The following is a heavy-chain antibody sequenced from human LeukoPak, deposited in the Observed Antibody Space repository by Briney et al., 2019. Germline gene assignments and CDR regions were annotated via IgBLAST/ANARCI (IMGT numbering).Heavy chain of an antibody. J-gene: IGHJ4*02. CDR2: INTNTGNP. CDR3: ARGIDPAADPFDY. CDR1: GYTFTSCY. D-gene: IGHD6-13*01. V-gene: IGHV7-4-1*02. Sequence: ASVKVSCKASGYTFTSCYMHWVRQAPGQGLEWMGWINTNTGNPTYAQGFTGRFVFSLDTSVSTAYLQISSLKAEDTAVYYCARGIDPAADPFDYWGQGTLVTVSS.